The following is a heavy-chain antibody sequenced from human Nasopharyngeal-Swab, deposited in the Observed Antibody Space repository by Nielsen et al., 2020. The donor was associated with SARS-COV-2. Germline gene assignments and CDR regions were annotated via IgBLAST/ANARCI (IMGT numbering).Heavy chain of an antibody. CDR3: ARERGSSWYYFDC. Sequence: VRQAPGKGLEWVSSISSSSSYIYYADSVKGRFTISRDNAKNSLYLQMNSLRAEDTAVYYCARERGSSWYYFDCRGQGTLVTVSS. J-gene: IGHJ4*02. D-gene: IGHD6-13*01. V-gene: IGHV3-21*01. CDR2: ISSSSSYI.